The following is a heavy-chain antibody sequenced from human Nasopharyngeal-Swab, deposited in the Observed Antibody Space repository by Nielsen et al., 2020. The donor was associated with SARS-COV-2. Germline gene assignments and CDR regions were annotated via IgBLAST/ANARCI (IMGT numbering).Heavy chain of an antibody. Sequence: GGSLRLSCSASGFTFSSYAMHWVRQAPGKGLEYVSAISSNGGSTYYADSVKGRFTISRDNSKNTLYLQMSSLRAEDTAVYYCASNSGCSSTSCPIDRLVYGMDVWGQGTTVTVSS. CDR2: ISSNGGST. D-gene: IGHD2-2*01. V-gene: IGHV3-64D*06. CDR1: GFTFSSYA. CDR3: ASNSGCSSTSCPIDRLVYGMDV. J-gene: IGHJ6*02.